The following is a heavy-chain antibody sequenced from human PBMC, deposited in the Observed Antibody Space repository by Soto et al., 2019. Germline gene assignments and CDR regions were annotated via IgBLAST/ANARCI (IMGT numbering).Heavy chain of an antibody. J-gene: IGHJ6*03. CDR1: GFTFSNAW. D-gene: IGHD4-17*01. Sequence: GGSLRLSCAASGFTFSNAWMSWVRQAPGKGLEWVGRIKSKTDGGTTDYAAPVKGRFTISRDDSKNTLYLKMNSLQTEDTAVYYGTTVLLYDYGEYDGVYYYMDVWGKGTTVTVSS. CDR3: TTVLLYDYGEYDGVYYYMDV. V-gene: IGHV3-15*01. CDR2: IKSKTDGGTT.